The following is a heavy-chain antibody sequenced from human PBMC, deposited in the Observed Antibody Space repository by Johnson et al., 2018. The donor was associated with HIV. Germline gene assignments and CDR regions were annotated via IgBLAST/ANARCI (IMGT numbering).Heavy chain of an antibody. D-gene: IGHD3-3*01. CDR2: IRYDGSNK. CDR3: AKGDYNFWSGDAFDI. V-gene: IGHV3-30*02. Sequence: QVQLVESGGGVVQPGGSLRLSCAASGFTFSSYGMHWVRQAPGKGLEWVAFIRYDGSNKYYADSVTGRFTISRDNSKNTLYLQMNSLRAEDTAVYYCAKGDYNFWSGDAFDIWGQGTMVTVSS. CDR1: GFTFSSYG. J-gene: IGHJ3*02.